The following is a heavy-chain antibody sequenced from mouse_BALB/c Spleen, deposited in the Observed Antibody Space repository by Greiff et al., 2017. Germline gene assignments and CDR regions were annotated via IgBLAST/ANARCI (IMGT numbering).Heavy chain of an antibody. V-gene: IGHV1-87*01. CDR1: GYTFTSYW. CDR2: IYPGDGDT. Sequence: VQLQQSGAELARPGASVKLSCKASGYTFTSYWMQWVKQRPGQGLEWIGAIYPGDGDTRYTQKFKGKATLTADKSSSTAYMQLSSLASEDSAVYYCARRRSMDYWGQGTSVTVSS. CDR3: ARRRSMDY. J-gene: IGHJ4*01.